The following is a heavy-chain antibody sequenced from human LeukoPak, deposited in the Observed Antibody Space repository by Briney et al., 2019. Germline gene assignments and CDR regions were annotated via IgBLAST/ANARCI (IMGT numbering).Heavy chain of an antibody. Sequence: GGSLRLSCAASGFTFSTYGMHWVRQAPGKGLEWVAVIWYDGSNENYADSVKGRFTISRDNSKNTLYLRVNSLRAEDTAMYYCARDRGGRWLQVYYFDYWGQGTLVTVSS. V-gene: IGHV3-33*01. CDR2: IWYDGSNE. D-gene: IGHD5-24*01. CDR3: ARDRGGRWLQVYYFDY. J-gene: IGHJ4*02. CDR1: GFTFSTYG.